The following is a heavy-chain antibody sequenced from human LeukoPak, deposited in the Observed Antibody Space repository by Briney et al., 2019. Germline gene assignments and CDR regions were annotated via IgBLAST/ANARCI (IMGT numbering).Heavy chain of an antibody. J-gene: IGHJ4*02. CDR2: IYYSGST. D-gene: IGHD1-26*01. CDR3: ARGNGGSFH. V-gene: IGHV4-61*02. Sequence: TPSHTLSLTCTVSGVSISSGSYYWSWIRQPAGKGLEWIGRIYYSGSTNYNPSLKSRVTISLDTSKNQFSLKVISVTAADTAVYYCARGNGGSFHWGQGTLVTVSS. CDR1: GVSISSGSYY.